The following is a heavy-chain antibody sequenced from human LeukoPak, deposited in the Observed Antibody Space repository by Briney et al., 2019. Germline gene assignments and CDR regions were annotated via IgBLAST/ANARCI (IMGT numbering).Heavy chain of an antibody. CDR3: ASEMTTVTNGYFDY. Sequence: SETLSLTCTVSGGSISSSSYHWGWIRQPPGKGLEWIGSIYYSGSTYYNPSLKSRVTISVDTSKNQFSLKLTSVTAADTAVYYCASEMTTVTNGYFDYWGQGTLVTVSS. CDR1: GGSISSSSYH. V-gene: IGHV4-39*07. CDR2: IYYSGST. J-gene: IGHJ4*02. D-gene: IGHD4-17*01.